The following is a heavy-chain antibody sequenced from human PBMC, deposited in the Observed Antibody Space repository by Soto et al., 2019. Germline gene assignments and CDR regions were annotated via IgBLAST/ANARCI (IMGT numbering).Heavy chain of an antibody. D-gene: IGHD3-22*01. CDR3: AIYDSSGSRGFQH. V-gene: IGHV4-31*03. J-gene: IGHJ1*01. Sequence: QVQLQESGPGQVKPSQTLSLTCTVSGGSISSGAYYWSWIRQHPGKGLEWIGYIYYSGSTYYNPSLKSRVTISVDTSKNQFSLKLSSVTAADTAVYYCAIYDSSGSRGFQHWGQGTLVTVSS. CDR2: IYYSGST. CDR1: GGSISSGAYY.